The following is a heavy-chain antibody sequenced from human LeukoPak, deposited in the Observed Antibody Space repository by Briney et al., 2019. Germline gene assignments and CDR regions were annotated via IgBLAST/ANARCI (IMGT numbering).Heavy chain of an antibody. Sequence: GRSLRLSCAASGFTFSSYAMHWVRQAPGKGLEWAAVISYDGSNKYYADSVKGRFTISRDNSKNTLYLQMNSLRAEDTAVYYCARDLGYYYGSGIHGAFDIWGQGTMVTVSS. J-gene: IGHJ3*02. D-gene: IGHD3-10*01. V-gene: IGHV3-30*01. CDR3: ARDLGYYYGSGIHGAFDI. CDR1: GFTFSSYA. CDR2: ISYDGSNK.